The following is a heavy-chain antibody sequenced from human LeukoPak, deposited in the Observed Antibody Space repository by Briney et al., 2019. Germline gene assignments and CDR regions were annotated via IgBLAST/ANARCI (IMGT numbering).Heavy chain of an antibody. V-gene: IGHV3-48*03. J-gene: IGHJ4*02. D-gene: IGHD1-26*01. CDR3: ARGEVGATDYFDY. CDR1: GFIFSSYE. Sequence: GGSLILSCAASGFIFSSYEMNWVRQAPGKGLEWLSYISSSSGTIYYADSVKGRFTVSRDNAKSSLYLQMSSLRAEDTAVYYCARGEVGATDYFDYWGQGTLVTVSS. CDR2: ISSSSGTI.